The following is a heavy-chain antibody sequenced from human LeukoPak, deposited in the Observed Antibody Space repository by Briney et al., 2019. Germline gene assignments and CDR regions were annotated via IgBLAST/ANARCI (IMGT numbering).Heavy chain of an antibody. Sequence: ASVKVSCKASGYTFTSYGISWVRQAPGQGLEWMGWISAYNGNTNYAQKLQGRVTMTTDTSTSTAYMGLRSLRSDDTAVYYCARERYFDWLSPTNPYYYYGMDVWGQGTTVTVSS. CDR1: GYTFTSYG. V-gene: IGHV1-18*01. D-gene: IGHD3-9*01. J-gene: IGHJ6*02. CDR3: ARERYFDWLSPTNPYYYYGMDV. CDR2: ISAYNGNT.